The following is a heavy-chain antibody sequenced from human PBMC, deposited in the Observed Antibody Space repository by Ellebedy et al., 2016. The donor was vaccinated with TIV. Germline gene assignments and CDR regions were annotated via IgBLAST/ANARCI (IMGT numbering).Heavy chain of an antibody. D-gene: IGHD5-18*01. J-gene: IGHJ4*02. Sequence: GGSLRLSCAASGFTFSSYAMSWVRQAPGKGLEWVSAISNSGSSTYYADSVKGRFTISRDNSKNTLYLQMNSLRAEDTAVYYCAKLHTATLDYWGQGTLVTVSS. CDR3: AKLHTATLDY. V-gene: IGHV3-23*01. CDR2: ISNSGSST. CDR1: GFTFSSYA.